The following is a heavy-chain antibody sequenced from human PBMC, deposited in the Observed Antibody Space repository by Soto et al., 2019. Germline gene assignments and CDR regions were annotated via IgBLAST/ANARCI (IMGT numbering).Heavy chain of an antibody. CDR3: ARDSPVAGPYYYYYGMDV. V-gene: IGHV3-30-3*01. D-gene: IGHD6-19*01. CDR1: GVTFSSYA. J-gene: IGHJ6*02. Sequence: PVGSLRLSSAASGVTFSSYAMHWVRHAPGKGLEWVAVISYDGSNKYYADSVKGRFTISRDNSNNTLYLQMKSLRAEDTAVYYCARDSPVAGPYYYYYGMDVWGQGTTVTVSS. CDR2: ISYDGSNK.